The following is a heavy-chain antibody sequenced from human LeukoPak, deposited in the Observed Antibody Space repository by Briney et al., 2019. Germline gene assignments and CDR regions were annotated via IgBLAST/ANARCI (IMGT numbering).Heavy chain of an antibody. CDR2: IYWDDDK. CDR3: AHTYYYDSSGYYPPDY. D-gene: IGHD3-22*01. Sequence: SGPTLVNPTQTLTLTCTFSGFSLSTSGVGVGWIRQPPGKALEWLALIYWDDDKRYSPSLKSRLTITKDTSKNQVVLTMTNMDPVDTATYYCAHTYYYDSSGYYPPDYWGQGTLVTVSS. CDR1: GFSLSTSGVG. J-gene: IGHJ4*02. V-gene: IGHV2-5*02.